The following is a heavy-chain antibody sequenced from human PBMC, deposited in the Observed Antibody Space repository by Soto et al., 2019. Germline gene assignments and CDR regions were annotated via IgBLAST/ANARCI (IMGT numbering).Heavy chain of an antibody. CDR2: INHSGST. J-gene: IGHJ6*02. CDR3: AREEPITIFGVVKRLGYYGMDV. Sequence: SETLSLTCAVYGGSFSGYYWSWIRQPPGKGLEWIGEINHSGSTNYNPSLKSRVTISVDTSKNQFSLKLSSVTAADTAVYYWAREEPITIFGVVKRLGYYGMDVWGQGTTVTVSS. D-gene: IGHD3-3*01. V-gene: IGHV4-34*01. CDR1: GGSFSGYY.